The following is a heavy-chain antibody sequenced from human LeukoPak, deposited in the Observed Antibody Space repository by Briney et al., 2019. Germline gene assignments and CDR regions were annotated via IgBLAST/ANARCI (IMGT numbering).Heavy chain of an antibody. CDR3: GRDSLGGDY. V-gene: IGHV3-33*08. D-gene: IGHD3-16*01. CDR1: GFSFSTFG. Sequence: GGSLRLSFAASGFSFSTFGMHWARRAPGKGLEGVAVIWNDGSKKFYAESVKGRFTISRDNSQNTLYLQMNRLRAEDTAVYYCGRDSLGGDYWGQGTLVTVSS. CDR2: IWNDGSKK. J-gene: IGHJ4*02.